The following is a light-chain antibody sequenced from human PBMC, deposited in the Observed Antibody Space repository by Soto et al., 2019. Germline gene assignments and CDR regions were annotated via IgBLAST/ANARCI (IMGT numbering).Light chain of an antibody. CDR2: EVN. J-gene: IGLJ1*01. V-gene: IGLV2-14*01. Sequence: QSVLTQPASVSGSPGQSITISCTGTSSDVGAYTSVSWYQHHPGKAPKVMIYEVNKRPSGISNRFSGSKSVNTASPTISGLQPEDEAHYYCSSYTSDNRDYVFGTGTKVTVL. CDR3: SSYTSDNRDYV. CDR1: SSDVGAYTS.